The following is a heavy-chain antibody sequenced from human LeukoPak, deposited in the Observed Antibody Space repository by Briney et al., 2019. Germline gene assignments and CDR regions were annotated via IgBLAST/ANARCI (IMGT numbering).Heavy chain of an antibody. CDR1: GGSISSSSYY. D-gene: IGHD6-19*01. CDR2: IYYSGST. V-gene: IGHV4-39*07. Sequence: SETLSLTCTVSGGSISSSSYYWGWIRQPPGKGLEWIGGIYYSGSTYYNPSLKSRVTISVDTSKNQFSLKLSSVTAADTAVYYCARAGYSSGWGADYWGQGTLVTVSS. CDR3: ARAGYSSGWGADY. J-gene: IGHJ4*02.